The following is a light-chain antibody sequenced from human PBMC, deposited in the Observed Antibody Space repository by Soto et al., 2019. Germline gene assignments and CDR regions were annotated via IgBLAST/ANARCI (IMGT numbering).Light chain of an antibody. CDR3: QQTYSSPT. CDR2: GAS. CDR1: QSIKNY. Sequence: DIQMTQSPSSLSASVGDRFTIPCRASQSIKNYLNWYQQKPGEAPKLLIYGASNLQSGVPSRFSGSGSGTDFTLTIRSLQPEDFATYYCQQTYSSPTFGGGTKVDI. V-gene: IGKV1-39*01. J-gene: IGKJ4*01.